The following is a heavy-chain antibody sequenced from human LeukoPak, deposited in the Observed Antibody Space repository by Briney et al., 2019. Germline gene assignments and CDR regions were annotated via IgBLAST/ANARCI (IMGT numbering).Heavy chain of an antibody. J-gene: IGHJ4*02. CDR3: ARVLGNYNSFDY. D-gene: IGHD1-1*01. CDR2: IYSSGNT. CDR1: GFTVSSKY. Sequence: GGSLRLSCAASGFTVSSKYMSWVRQDPGKGLEWVSIIYSSGNTYYADSVKGRFTISRDKSKNTVYLQMNSLRAEDTAVYYCARVLGNYNSFDYWGQGTLLTVSS. V-gene: IGHV3-66*01.